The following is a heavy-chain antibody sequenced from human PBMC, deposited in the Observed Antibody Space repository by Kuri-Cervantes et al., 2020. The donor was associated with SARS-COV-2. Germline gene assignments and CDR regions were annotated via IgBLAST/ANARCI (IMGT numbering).Heavy chain of an antibody. J-gene: IGHJ4*02. Sequence: SETLSLTCTVSGGSISSDYWSWIRQPPGKGLEWIGFINYSGSSNYNPSLKSRVSISVDTSKNQFSLRLSSVTAAGTAVYYCARLGSGWPGIDFWGQGTLVTVSS. CDR2: INYSGSS. D-gene: IGHD6-19*01. V-gene: IGHV4-59*12. CDR3: ARLGSGWPGIDF. CDR1: GGSISSDY.